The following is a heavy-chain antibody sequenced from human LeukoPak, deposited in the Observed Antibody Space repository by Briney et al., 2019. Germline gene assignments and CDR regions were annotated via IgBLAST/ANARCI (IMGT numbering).Heavy chain of an antibody. CDR3: AQSTASYRAHGY. D-gene: IGHD2-8*02. CDR1: GGSFSGYY. CDR2: INHSGST. J-gene: IGHJ4*02. Sequence: PSETLSLTCAVYGGSFSGYYWSWIRQPPGKGLEWIGEINHSGSTNYNPSLKSRVTISVDKSKNQFSLNLHSVTAADTAVYYCAQSTASYRAHGYWGQGILVTVSS. V-gene: IGHV4-34*01.